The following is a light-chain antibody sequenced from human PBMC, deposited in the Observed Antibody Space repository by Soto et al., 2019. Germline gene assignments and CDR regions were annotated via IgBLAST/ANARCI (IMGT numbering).Light chain of an antibody. J-gene: IGLJ1*01. CDR2: EVS. CDR1: SSDIGDYNY. V-gene: IGLV2-8*01. CDR3: SSYAGSNSPFV. Sequence: SVLTQPPSASGSPGQSVTISCTGTSSDIGDYNYVSWYQQHPGKAPKLMIYEVSKRPSGVPDRFSGSKSGNTASLTVSGLQAEDEADYYCSSYAGSNSPFVFGSGTKVTVL.